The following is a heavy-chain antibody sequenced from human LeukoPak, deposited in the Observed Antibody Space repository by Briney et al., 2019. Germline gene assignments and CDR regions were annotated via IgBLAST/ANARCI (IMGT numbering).Heavy chain of an antibody. Sequence: PGGSLRLSCAASGFTFDDYAMHWVRQAPGKGLEWVSGISWNSGSIGYADSVKGRFTISRDNAKNSLYLQMNSLRAEDTALYYCAKDIGRGPETPGGMDVWGQGTTVTVSS. CDR1: GFTFDDYA. V-gene: IGHV3-9*01. CDR2: ISWNSGSI. D-gene: IGHD2-15*01. J-gene: IGHJ6*02. CDR3: AKDIGRGPETPGGMDV.